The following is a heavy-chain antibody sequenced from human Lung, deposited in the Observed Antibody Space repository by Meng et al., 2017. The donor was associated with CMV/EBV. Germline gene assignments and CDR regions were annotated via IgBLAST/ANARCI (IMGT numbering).Heavy chain of an antibody. CDR3: ARPPYYYDSSPHHRSDYFDY. Sequence: GSLRLSCGVYGGSFSGYYWSWIRQPPGRGLEWIGEINHRGHSNYNPSLKSRVSLAIDTSKSQFSLKLTSVTVADTAVYYCARPPYYYDSSPHHRSDYFDYWXQGALVXVSS. J-gene: IGHJ4*01. D-gene: IGHD3-22*01. CDR2: INHRGHS. V-gene: IGHV4-34*01. CDR1: GGSFSGYY.